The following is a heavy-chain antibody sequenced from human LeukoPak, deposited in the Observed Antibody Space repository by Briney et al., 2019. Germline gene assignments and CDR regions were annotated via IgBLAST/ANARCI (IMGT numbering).Heavy chain of an antibody. Sequence: PSETLSLTCTVSGGSISSSFYYWAWIRQPPGKGPEWIGSFYYTGSTYYNPSLKSRVTISVDTSKNQFSLNLDSVTAADTAVYYCARPSGSGTFYRRYFDSWGQGTLVTVSS. CDR1: GGSISSSFYY. J-gene: IGHJ4*02. V-gene: IGHV4-39*01. CDR3: ARPSGSGTFYRRYFDS. D-gene: IGHD3-10*01. CDR2: FYYTGST.